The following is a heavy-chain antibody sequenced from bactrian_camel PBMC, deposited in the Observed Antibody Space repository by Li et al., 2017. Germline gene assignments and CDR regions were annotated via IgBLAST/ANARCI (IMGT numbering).Heavy chain of an antibody. CDR3: VSGSWSEGFGY. CDR2: IETGPGTT. D-gene: IGHD6*01. Sequence: QLVESGGGLVQPGGSLRLSCAASGFTFSGYFIDWVRQAPGKGLERISAIETGPGTTYYVDSVKDRFTISRDIAENTVYLQMNSLKPDDTAVYYCVSGSWSEGFGYWGQGTQVTVS. V-gene: IGHV3S25*01. J-gene: IGHJ6*01. CDR1: GFTFSGYF.